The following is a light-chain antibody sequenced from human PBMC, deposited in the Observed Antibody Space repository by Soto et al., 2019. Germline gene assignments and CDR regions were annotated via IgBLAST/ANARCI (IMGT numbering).Light chain of an antibody. J-gene: IGKJ1*01. CDR1: QSFSSN. CDR2: GAS. Sequence: EIVMTQSPATLSVSPGERATLSCRASQSFSSNLAWYQQKPGQAPRLLIYGASSRATVIPDRFSGSGSGTDFTLTISRLEPEDFAVYYCQQYGSSPRTFGQGTKVDI. V-gene: IGKV3-20*01. CDR3: QQYGSSPRT.